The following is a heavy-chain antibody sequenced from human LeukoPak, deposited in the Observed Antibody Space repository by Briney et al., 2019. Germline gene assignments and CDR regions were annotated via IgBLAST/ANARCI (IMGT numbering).Heavy chain of an antibody. V-gene: IGHV1-3*01. CDR1: GYTFITYV. CDR3: ATSRNSARGIDY. CDR2: LNAGNGLT. Sequence: ASVKVSCKASGYTFITYVMHWVRQAPGQRLEWMGWLNAGNGLTKYSQKFQGTVTITRDTSASTAYMELSSLRSEDTAVYYRATSRNSARGIDYWGQGTLVTVSS. J-gene: IGHJ4*02. D-gene: IGHD2-15*01.